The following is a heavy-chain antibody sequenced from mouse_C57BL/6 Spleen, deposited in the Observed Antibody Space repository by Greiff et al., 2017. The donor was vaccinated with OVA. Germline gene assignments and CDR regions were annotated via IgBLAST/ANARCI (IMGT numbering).Heavy chain of an antibody. Sequence: EVQRVESGPELVKPGASVKISCKASGYSFTGYYMHWVKQSHGNILDWIGYIYPYNGVSSYNQKFKGKATLTVDKSSSTAYIELRSLTSEDSAVYYCVYGSSWFAYWGQGTLVTVSA. CDR3: VYGSSWFAY. V-gene: IGHV1-31*01. CDR1: GYSFTGYY. J-gene: IGHJ3*01. D-gene: IGHD1-1*01. CDR2: IYPYNGVS.